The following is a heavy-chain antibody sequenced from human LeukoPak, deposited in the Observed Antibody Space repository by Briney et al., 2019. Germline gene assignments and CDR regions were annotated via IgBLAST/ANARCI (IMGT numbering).Heavy chain of an antibody. CDR2: INHSGST. Sequence: SETLSLTYAVYGGSFSGYYWSWIRQPPGKGLEWIGEINHSGSTNYNPSLKSRVTISVDTSKNQFSLKLSSVTAADTAVYYCARGRGIAARRWFDPWGQGTLVTVSS. D-gene: IGHD6-6*01. CDR1: GGSFSGYY. V-gene: IGHV4-34*01. CDR3: ARGRGIAARRWFDP. J-gene: IGHJ5*02.